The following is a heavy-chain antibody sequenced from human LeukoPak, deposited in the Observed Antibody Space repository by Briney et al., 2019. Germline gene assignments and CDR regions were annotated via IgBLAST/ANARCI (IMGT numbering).Heavy chain of an antibody. J-gene: IGHJ4*02. D-gene: IGHD2-2*01. V-gene: IGHV4-39*07. Sequence: SETLSLTCTVSGGSISSSSYYWGWIRQPPGKGLEWIGSIYYSGSTNYNPSLKSRVTISVDTSKNQFSLKLSSVTAADTAVYYCARDSYCSSTSCLFDYWGQGTLVAVSS. CDR1: GGSISSSSYY. CDR2: IYYSGST. CDR3: ARDSYCSSTSCLFDY.